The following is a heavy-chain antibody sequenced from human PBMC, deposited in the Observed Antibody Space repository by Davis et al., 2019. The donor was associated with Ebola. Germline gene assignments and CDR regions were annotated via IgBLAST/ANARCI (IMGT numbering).Heavy chain of an antibody. Sequence: SQTLSLTCAVYGGSFSGYYWSWIRQPPGKGLEWIGEINHSGSTNYNPSLKSRFTISVDTSKNQFSLKLSSVTAADTAVYYCVRGPHVQGFDPWGQGTLVTVSS. CDR3: VRGPHVQGFDP. V-gene: IGHV4-34*01. J-gene: IGHJ5*02. CDR2: INHSGST. CDR1: GGSFSGYY.